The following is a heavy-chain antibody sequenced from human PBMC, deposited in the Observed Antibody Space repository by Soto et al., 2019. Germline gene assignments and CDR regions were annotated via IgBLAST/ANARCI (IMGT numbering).Heavy chain of an antibody. J-gene: IGHJ4*02. CDR3: ARDIRDGYNYYFDY. V-gene: IGHV1-69*12. CDR1: GGTFSSYA. Sequence: QVQLVQSGAEVKKPGSSVKVSCKASGGTFSSYAISWVRQAPGQGLEWMGGIIPIFGTANYAQKFQSMDTITAEGSTSTAYMEQSSLRSEDMDVYYCARDIRDGYNYYFDYWGQGTLVTVSS. CDR2: IIPIFGTA. D-gene: IGHD5-12*01.